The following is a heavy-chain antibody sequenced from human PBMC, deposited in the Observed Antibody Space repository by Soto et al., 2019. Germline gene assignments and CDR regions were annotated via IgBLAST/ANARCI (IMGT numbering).Heavy chain of an antibody. J-gene: IGHJ5*02. Sequence: SETLSLTCTFSGCSISSSSYYWGWIRQPPGKGLEWIGSIYYSGSTYYNPSLKSRVTISVDTSKNQFSLKLSSVTAADTAVYYCARHPLDKGIGGFDPWGQGTLVTVSS. CDR1: GCSISSSSYY. V-gene: IGHV4-39*01. D-gene: IGHD1-1*01. CDR3: ARHPLDKGIGGFDP. CDR2: IYYSGST.